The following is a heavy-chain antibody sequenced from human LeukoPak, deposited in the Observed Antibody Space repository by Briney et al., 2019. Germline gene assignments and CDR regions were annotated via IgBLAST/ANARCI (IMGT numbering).Heavy chain of an antibody. V-gene: IGHV1-46*01. Sequence: ASVKVSCKASGYTFTSYYMHWVRQAPGQGLEWMGIINPSGGSTSYAQKFQGRVTMTRDTSTSTVCMELSSLRSEDTAVYYCARGPGYCSSTSCYADWFDPWGQGTLVTVSS. CDR2: INPSGGST. J-gene: IGHJ5*02. CDR3: ARGPGYCSSTSCYADWFDP. CDR1: GYTFTSYY. D-gene: IGHD2-2*01.